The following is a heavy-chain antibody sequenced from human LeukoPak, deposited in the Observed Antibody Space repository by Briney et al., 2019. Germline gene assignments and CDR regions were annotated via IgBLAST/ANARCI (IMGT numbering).Heavy chain of an antibody. Sequence: PGGSPRLSCAASGFTFSSYWMSWVRQAPGKGLEWVANIKQDGSEKYYVDSVKGRFTISRDNAKNSLYLQMNSLKTEDTAVYYCTRLSETYYYDSSGYYDAFDIWGQGTMVTVSS. D-gene: IGHD3-22*01. J-gene: IGHJ3*02. V-gene: IGHV3-7*03. CDR1: GFTFSSYW. CDR2: IKQDGSEK. CDR3: TRLSETYYYDSSGYYDAFDI.